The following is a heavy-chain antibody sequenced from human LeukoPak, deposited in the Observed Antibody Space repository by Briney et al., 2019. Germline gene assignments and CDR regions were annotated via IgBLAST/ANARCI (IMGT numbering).Heavy chain of an antibody. CDR1: GGFISSSSYY. CDR3: ARITIFGVVNDY. Sequence: SETLSLTCTVSGGFISSSSYYWGWIRQPPGKGLEWIGSIYYSGSTYYNPSLKSRVTISVDTSKNQFSLKLSSVTAADTAVYYCARITIFGVVNDYWGQGTLVTVSS. J-gene: IGHJ4*02. D-gene: IGHD3-3*01. CDR2: IYYSGST. V-gene: IGHV4-39*01.